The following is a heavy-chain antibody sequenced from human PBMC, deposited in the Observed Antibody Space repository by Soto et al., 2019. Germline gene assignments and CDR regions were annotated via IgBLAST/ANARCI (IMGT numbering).Heavy chain of an antibody. CDR1: GGSISSSSYY. CDR3: ARQQIFYWFDP. CDR2: IYYSGST. J-gene: IGHJ5*02. V-gene: IGHV4-39*01. Sequence: QLQLQESGPGLVKPSETLSLTCTVSGGSISSSSYYWGWIRQPPGKGLEWIGSIYYSGSTYYNPSLKSRVTISVDTSKNQFSLKLSSVTAADTAVYYCARQQIFYWFDPWGQGTLVTISS. D-gene: IGHD2-15*01.